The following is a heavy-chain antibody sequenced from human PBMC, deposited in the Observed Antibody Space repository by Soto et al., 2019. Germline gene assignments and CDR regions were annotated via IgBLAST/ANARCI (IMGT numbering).Heavy chain of an antibody. J-gene: IGHJ4*02. Sequence: QTGGSLRLSCAASGFPFSSYGMHWVRQAPGKGLDWVGVIWYDGSKKDYAESVKGRFTISRDNSKNMLYLQMNSLRADDTAVYYCARSINWGQGTLVTVSS. CDR1: GFPFSSYG. CDR2: IWYDGSKK. CDR3: ARSIN. V-gene: IGHV3-33*01.